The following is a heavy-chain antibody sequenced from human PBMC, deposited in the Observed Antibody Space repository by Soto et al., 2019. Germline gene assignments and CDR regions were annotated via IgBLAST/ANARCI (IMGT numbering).Heavy chain of an antibody. J-gene: IGHJ4*02. V-gene: IGHV3-73*01. CDR2: IRSKANSYAT. D-gene: IGHD3-3*01. Sequence: SLRLSCAASGFTFSGSAMHWFRQASGKGLEWVGRIRSKANSYATAYAASVKGRFTISRDDSKNTAYLQMNSLKTEDTAVYYCTRHLTRITIFGVVTKGFDYWGQGTLVTVSS. CDR1: GFTFSGSA. CDR3: TRHLTRITIFGVVTKGFDY.